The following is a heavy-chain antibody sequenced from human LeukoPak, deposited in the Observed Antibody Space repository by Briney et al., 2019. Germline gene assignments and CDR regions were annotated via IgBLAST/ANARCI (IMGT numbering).Heavy chain of an antibody. J-gene: IGHJ4*02. V-gene: IGHV4-59*08. Sequence: KTSETLSLTCTVPGGSISSYYWSWIRQPPGKGLEWIGYIYYSGSTSYNPSLKSRVTISVDTSKNQFSLKLSSVTAADTAVYYCARHMGLGYSYGYPYFDYWGQGTLVTVSS. CDR3: ARHMGLGYSYGYPYFDY. D-gene: IGHD5-18*01. CDR1: GGSISSYY. CDR2: IYYSGST.